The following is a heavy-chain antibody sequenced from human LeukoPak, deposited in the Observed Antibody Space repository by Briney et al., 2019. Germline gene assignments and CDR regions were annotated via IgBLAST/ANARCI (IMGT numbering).Heavy chain of an antibody. CDR1: GGSISSYY. CDR3: ARDDGYSYGYRFDP. Sequence: PSETLSLTCTVSGGSISSYYWSWIRQPPGKGLEWNGYIYYSGSTNYNPSLKSRVTISVDTSKNQFSLKLSSVTAADTAVYYCARDDGYSYGYRFDPWGQGTLVTVSS. V-gene: IGHV4-59*01. CDR2: IYYSGST. D-gene: IGHD5-18*01. J-gene: IGHJ5*02.